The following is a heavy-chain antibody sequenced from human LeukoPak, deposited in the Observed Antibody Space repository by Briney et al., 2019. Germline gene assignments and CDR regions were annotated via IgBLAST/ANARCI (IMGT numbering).Heavy chain of an antibody. CDR2: INTDGSST. V-gene: IGHV3-74*01. Sequence: QPGGSLRLSCAASGFTFSSYWMHWVRQAPGKGLVWVSRINTDGSSTSYADSVKGRFTISRDNAKNTLYLQMNSLRAEDTAVYYCVRASGSYSTEYFQHWGQGTLVTVSS. CDR1: GFTFSSYW. CDR3: VRASGSYSTEYFQH. D-gene: IGHD1-26*01. J-gene: IGHJ1*01.